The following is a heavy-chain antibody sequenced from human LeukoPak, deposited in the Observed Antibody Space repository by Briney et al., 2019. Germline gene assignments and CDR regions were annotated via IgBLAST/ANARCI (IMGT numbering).Heavy chain of an antibody. CDR1: GFTFSSYA. D-gene: IGHD5-18*01. CDR3: ARVDTAYAAVLFYFDY. J-gene: IGHJ4*02. Sequence: GGSLRLSCAASGFTFSSYAMHWGRQAPGKGLEWVAVISYDGSNKYYADSVKGRFTISRDNSKTTLYLQMNSLRAEDTAVYYCARVDTAYAAVLFYFDYWGQGTLVTVSS. CDR2: ISYDGSNK. V-gene: IGHV3-30*04.